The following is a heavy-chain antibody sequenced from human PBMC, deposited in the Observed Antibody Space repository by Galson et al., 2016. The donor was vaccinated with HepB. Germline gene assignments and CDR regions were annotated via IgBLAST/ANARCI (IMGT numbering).Heavy chain of an antibody. Sequence: TLSLTCTVSGGSISSGNYYWSWIRQPAEKELEWIGRIHTSGSTNYNPSLKSRVTISVDTSKNQFSLNLSSVTAADTAVYYCARAAPLPRWHGFDMWGQGIMVTVSS. CDR1: GGSISSGNYY. J-gene: IGHJ3*02. D-gene: IGHD2-15*01. CDR3: ARAAPLPRWHGFDM. V-gene: IGHV4-61*02. CDR2: IHTSGST.